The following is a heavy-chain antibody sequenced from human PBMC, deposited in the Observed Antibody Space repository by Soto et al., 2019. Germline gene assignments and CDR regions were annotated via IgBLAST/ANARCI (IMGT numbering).Heavy chain of an antibody. J-gene: IGHJ4*02. Sequence: PGESLKISCKGVGYKFGSAWIGWVRQMPGKGLEWMGLIKPGTSDIRYSPPFRGQVTISADEAVTTAYLQWSGLKASDSAMYYCARQQNCICDSWGQGTLVTVSS. CDR2: IKPGTSDI. V-gene: IGHV5-51*01. CDR3: ARQQNCICDS. CDR1: GYKFGSAW. D-gene: IGHD3-3*02.